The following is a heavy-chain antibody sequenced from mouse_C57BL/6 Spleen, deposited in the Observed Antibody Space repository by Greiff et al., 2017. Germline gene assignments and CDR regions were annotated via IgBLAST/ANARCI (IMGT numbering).Heavy chain of an antibody. CDR3: ARYSSGYVPFAY. CDR2: IYPGSGST. Sequence: VQLQQPGAELVKPGASVKMSCKASGYTFTSYWITWVKQRPGQGLEWIGDIYPGSGSTNYNEKFKSKATLTVDTSSSTAYMQLSSLTSEDSAVYYCARYSSGYVPFAYWGQGTLVTVSA. V-gene: IGHV1-55*01. J-gene: IGHJ3*01. D-gene: IGHD3-2*02. CDR1: GYTFTSYW.